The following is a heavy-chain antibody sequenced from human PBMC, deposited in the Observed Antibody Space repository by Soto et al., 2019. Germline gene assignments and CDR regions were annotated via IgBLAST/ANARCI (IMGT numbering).Heavy chain of an antibody. V-gene: IGHV4-34*01. CDR1: GGSFSGYY. CDR3: ARGRWSPTRYFDY. Sequence: QVQLQQWGAGLLKPSETLSLTCAVYGGSFSGYYWSWIRQPPGKGLEWIGEINHSGSTNYNPSLTSRVXXSXDQXKNQFSLKLSSVTAADTAVYYCARGRWSPTRYFDYWGQGTLVTVSS. J-gene: IGHJ4*02. D-gene: IGHD1-1*01. CDR2: INHSGST.